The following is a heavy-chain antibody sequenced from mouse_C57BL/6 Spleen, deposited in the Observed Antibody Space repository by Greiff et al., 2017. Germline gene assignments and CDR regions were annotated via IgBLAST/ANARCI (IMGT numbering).Heavy chain of an antibody. CDR3: SRNYYDYGRIGLGSMDY. D-gene: IGHD2-4*01. CDR1: GFSLSTSGMG. CDR2: IYWDDDK. V-gene: IGHV8-12*01. J-gene: IGHJ4*01. Sequence: QVTLKESGPGILQSSQTLSLTCSFSGFSLSTSGMGVSWIRQPSGQGLEWLAHIYWDDDKRYNPFLKGRLTISKDTSRYQVFLKITSVDTADTATYYCSRNYYDYGRIGLGSMDYWGQGTSVTVSS.